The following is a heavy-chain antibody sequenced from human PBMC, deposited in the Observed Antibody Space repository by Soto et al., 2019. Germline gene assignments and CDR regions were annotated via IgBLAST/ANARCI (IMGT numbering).Heavy chain of an antibody. J-gene: IGHJ6*03. CDR2: IYYSGST. CDR3: ARLPPTFYSSGWRYYYYYMDV. CDR1: GGSISSYY. Sequence: HSETLSLTCTVSGGSISSYYWSWIRQPPGKGLEWIGYIYYSGSTNYNPSLKSRVTISVDTSKNQFSLKLSSVTAADTAVYYCARLPPTFYSSGWRYYYYYMDVWGKGTTVTVSS. D-gene: IGHD6-19*01. V-gene: IGHV4-59*01.